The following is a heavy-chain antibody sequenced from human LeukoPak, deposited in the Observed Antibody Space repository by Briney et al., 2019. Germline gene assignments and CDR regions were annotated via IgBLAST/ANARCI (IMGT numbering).Heavy chain of an antibody. CDR1: GFTFSSYS. Sequence: GGSLRLSCAASGFTFSSYSMNWVSQAPGKGLEWVSYISSSSSMIYYADSVKGRFTISRDNAKNSLYLQMKSLRDEDTAIYYCARDYGDLPARVPYFDYWGQGTVVTVSS. D-gene: IGHD4-17*01. J-gene: IGHJ4*02. CDR2: ISSSSSMI. V-gene: IGHV3-48*02. CDR3: ARDYGDLPARVPYFDY.